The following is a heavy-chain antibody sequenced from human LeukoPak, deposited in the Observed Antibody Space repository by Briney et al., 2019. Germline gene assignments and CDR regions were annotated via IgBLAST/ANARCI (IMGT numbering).Heavy chain of an antibody. Sequence: GGSLRLSCAASGFTFDDYAMSWVRQTPGKGLEWVANIKPDGSVGYYVDSVRGRFIISRDNAGNSLYLQMNSLRVEDTAVYYCTQNLVAAAGDHWGQGTLLIVSS. CDR3: TQNLVAAAGDH. CDR1: GFTFDDYA. V-gene: IGHV3-7*01. CDR2: IKPDGSVG. D-gene: IGHD6-13*01. J-gene: IGHJ4*02.